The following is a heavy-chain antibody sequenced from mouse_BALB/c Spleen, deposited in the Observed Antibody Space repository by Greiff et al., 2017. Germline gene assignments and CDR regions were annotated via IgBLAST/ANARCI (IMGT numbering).Heavy chain of an antibody. Sequence: VQLQQSGPQLVRPGASVKISCKASGYSFTSYWMHWVKQRPGQGLEWIGMIDPSDSETRLNQKFKDKATLTVDKSSSTAYMQLSSPTSEDSAVYYCARSSYGGSSFDYWGQGTTLTVSA. CDR1: GYSFTSYW. V-gene: IGHV1S126*01. CDR3: ARSSYGGSSFDY. J-gene: IGHJ2*01. CDR2: IDPSDSET. D-gene: IGHD1-1*01.